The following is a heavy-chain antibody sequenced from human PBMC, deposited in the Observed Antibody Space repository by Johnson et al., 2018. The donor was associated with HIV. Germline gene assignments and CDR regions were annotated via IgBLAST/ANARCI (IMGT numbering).Heavy chain of an antibody. CDR3: AKLGAVASYAFDI. CDR1: GFTFSSYG. CDR2: IRYDGSNK. D-gene: IGHD6-19*01. Sequence: QVQLVESGGGVVQPGGSLRLSCAASGFTFSSYGMHWVRQAPGKGLEWVAFIRYDGSNKYYADSVKGRFTISRDNSKNTLYLQLNSLRAEDTAVYYWAKLGAVASYAFDIWGQGTMVTVSS. J-gene: IGHJ3*02. V-gene: IGHV3-30*02.